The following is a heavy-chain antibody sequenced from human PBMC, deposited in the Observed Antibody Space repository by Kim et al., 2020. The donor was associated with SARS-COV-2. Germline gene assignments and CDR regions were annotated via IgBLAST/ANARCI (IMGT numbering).Heavy chain of an antibody. D-gene: IGHD3-9*01. V-gene: IGHV3-21*06. Sequence: GGSLRLSCAASGFTFNLYTMNWVRQAPGKGLEWVSSISKNENYIYYSFSVQPRFTISIDNFKHSLSLQMNILRAADTAVYYFSPCLVRYFLGHRFSAAF. CDR1: GFTFNLYT. CDR2: ISKNENYI. CDR3: SPCLVRYFLGHRFSAAF. J-gene: IGHJ3*01.